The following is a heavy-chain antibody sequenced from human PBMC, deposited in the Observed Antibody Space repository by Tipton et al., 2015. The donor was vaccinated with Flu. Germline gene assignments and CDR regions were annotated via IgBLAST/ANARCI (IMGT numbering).Heavy chain of an antibody. Sequence: TLSLTCTVSGGSINSYYWSWLRQPAGKGLEWIGRISTSGSTNYNPSLKSRLTMSRDTSKNQFSLRLTSATAADTGVYYCARDLRGYSGYTGGDAFEIWGQGTMVSVSS. J-gene: IGHJ3*02. D-gene: IGHD5-12*01. V-gene: IGHV4-4*07. CDR3: ARDLRGYSGYTGGDAFEI. CDR2: ISTSGST. CDR1: GGSINSYY.